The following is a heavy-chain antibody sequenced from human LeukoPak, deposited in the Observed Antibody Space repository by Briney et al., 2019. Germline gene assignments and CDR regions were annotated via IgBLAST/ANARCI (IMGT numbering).Heavy chain of an antibody. CDR2: IIPILGIA. V-gene: IGHV1-69*02. J-gene: IGHJ1*01. Sequence: ASAKVSCKASGGTFSSYTISWVRQAPGQGLEWMGRIIPILGIANYAQKFQGRVTITADKSTSTAYMELSSLRSEDTAVYYCASAIVVVPAAILFQHWGQGTLVTVSS. CDR1: GGTFSSYT. D-gene: IGHD2-2*02. CDR3: ASAIVVVPAAILFQH.